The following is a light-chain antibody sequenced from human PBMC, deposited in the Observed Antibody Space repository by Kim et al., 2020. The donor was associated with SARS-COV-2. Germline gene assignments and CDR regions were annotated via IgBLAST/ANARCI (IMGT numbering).Light chain of an antibody. Sequence: AGDRATLSCRTSPSVSSNLALYLRKPGPAPRLLIYDASNRATGIPARFSGSGSGTDFTLTISSLEPEDFAVYYCQQRANWPITFGQGTRLEIK. V-gene: IGKV3-11*01. CDR2: DAS. J-gene: IGKJ5*01. CDR1: PSVSSN. CDR3: QQRANWPIT.